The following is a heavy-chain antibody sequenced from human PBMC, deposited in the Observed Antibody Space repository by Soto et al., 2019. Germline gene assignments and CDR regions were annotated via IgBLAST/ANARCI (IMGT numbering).Heavy chain of an antibody. CDR3: ARDYFDSSDYTTNWFDP. CDR1: STSLSSSTYY. J-gene: IGHJ5*02. D-gene: IGHD3-22*01. V-gene: IGHV4-39*01. Sequence: SETLSLTCSVSSTSLSSSTYYWSWIRQPPGRGPEWIGCIYYSGNTYYKPSLKSRVSISIDTSRNQFSLKLTSVTAADTGVYYCARDYFDSSDYTTNWFDPWGQG. CDR2: IYYSGNT.